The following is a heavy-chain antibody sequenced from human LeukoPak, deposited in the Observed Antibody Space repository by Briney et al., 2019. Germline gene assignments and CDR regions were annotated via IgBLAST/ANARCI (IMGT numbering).Heavy chain of an antibody. V-gene: IGHV3-33*01. CDR1: GFTFSSYG. J-gene: IGHJ4*02. CDR2: IWYDGNNK. CDR3: ARTADYYGSGSYFPWAYFDY. D-gene: IGHD3-10*01. Sequence: PGRSLRLSCAASGFTFSSYGMHWVRQAPGKGLEWVAVIWYDGNNKYFADSVKGRFTISRDNSKNTLYLQMNSLRAEDTAVYYCARTADYYGSGSYFPWAYFDYWGQGSLVTVSS.